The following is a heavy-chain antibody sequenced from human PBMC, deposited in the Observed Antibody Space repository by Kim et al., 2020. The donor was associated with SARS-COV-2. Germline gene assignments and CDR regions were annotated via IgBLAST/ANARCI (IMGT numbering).Heavy chain of an antibody. CDR2: ISYEGSTQ. V-gene: IGHV3-30*03. J-gene: IGHJ5*02. CDR3: ARNLVGGTDLGP. CDR1: GFSFSSHV. D-gene: IGHD1-26*01. Sequence: GGSLRLSCAASGFSFSSHVMHWVRQAPGKGLECVALISYEGSTQKYTDSVKGRFTVSRDNSKNTLFLQMNSLRPEDTAVYYCARNLVGGTDLGPWGQGPRDTVSS.